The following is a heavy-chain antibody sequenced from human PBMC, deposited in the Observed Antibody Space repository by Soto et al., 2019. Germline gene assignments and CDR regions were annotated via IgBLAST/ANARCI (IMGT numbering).Heavy chain of an antibody. CDR3: TTGSVEGY. D-gene: IGHD1-1*01. CDR2: IKTKSEGERT. Sequence: GFPGLSCAASGFTITNAWMNWVRQGPGKGLEWVGRIKTKSEGERTDYAAPVEGRFSISRDDSKNTLYLYMNSLKSDDTAMYYCTTGSVEGYWGQGP. CDR1: GFTITNAW. V-gene: IGHV3-15*07. J-gene: IGHJ4*02.